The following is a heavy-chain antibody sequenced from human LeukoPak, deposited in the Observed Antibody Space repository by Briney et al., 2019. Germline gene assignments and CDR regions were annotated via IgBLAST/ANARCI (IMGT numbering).Heavy chain of an antibody. D-gene: IGHD2-2*02. CDR2: IYHSGST. V-gene: IGHV4-38-2*01. J-gene: IGHJ4*02. Sequence: PSETLSLTCAVSGYSISSGYYWGWIRQPPGKGLEWIGSIYHSGSTYYNPSLKSRVTISVDTSKNQFSLKLSSVTAADTAVYYCAGQGYCSSTSCYKGGGSYFDYWGQGTLVTVSS. CDR1: GYSISSGYY. CDR3: AGQGYCSSTSCYKGGGSYFDY.